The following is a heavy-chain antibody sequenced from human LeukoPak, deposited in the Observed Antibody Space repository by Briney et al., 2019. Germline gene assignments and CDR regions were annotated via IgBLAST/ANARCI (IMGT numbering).Heavy chain of an antibody. D-gene: IGHD2-15*01. Sequence: SETLSPTCTVSGGSISSYYWSWIRQPPGKGLEWIGYIYYSGSTNYNPSLKSRVTISVDTSKNQFSLKLSSVTAADTAVYYCAGGTVVVFQHWGQGTLVTVSS. J-gene: IGHJ1*01. CDR1: GGSISSYY. V-gene: IGHV4-59*01. CDR3: AGGTVVVFQH. CDR2: IYYSGST.